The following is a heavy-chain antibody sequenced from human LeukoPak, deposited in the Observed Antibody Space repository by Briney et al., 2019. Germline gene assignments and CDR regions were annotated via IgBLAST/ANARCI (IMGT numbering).Heavy chain of an antibody. CDR2: IYYSGST. Sequence: SETLSLTCTVSGGSISSYYWSWIRQPPGKGLEWIGYIYYSGSTNYNPSLKSRVTISVDTSKNQFSLKLSSVTAADTAVYYCAKASPSIVVVPAATWGQGTLVTVSS. V-gene: IGHV4-59*01. D-gene: IGHD2-2*01. CDR1: GGSISSYY. CDR3: AKASPSIVVVPAAT. J-gene: IGHJ5*02.